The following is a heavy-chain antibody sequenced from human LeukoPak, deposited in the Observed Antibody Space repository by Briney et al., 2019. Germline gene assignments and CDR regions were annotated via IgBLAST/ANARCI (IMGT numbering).Heavy chain of an antibody. D-gene: IGHD3-22*01. J-gene: IGHJ4*02. CDR3: ALTPFYYDSSGYYSFDY. CDR2: IYYSGST. V-gene: IGHV4-31*03. Sequence: SETLSLTCTVSGGSISSGGYYWSWIRQHPGKGLEWIGYIYYSGSTYYSPSLKSRVTISVDTSKNQFSLKLSSVTAADTAVYYCALTPFYYDSSGYYSFDYWGQGTLVTVSS. CDR1: GGSISSGGYY.